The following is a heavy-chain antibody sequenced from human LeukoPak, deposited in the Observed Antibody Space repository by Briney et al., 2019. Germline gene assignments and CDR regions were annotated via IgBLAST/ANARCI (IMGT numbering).Heavy chain of an antibody. D-gene: IGHD1-26*01. Sequence: SETLSLTCTVSGGSISSYYWSWIRQPPGKGLEWIEYIYYSGSTNYNPSLKSRVTISVKTSKNQFSLKLSSVTAADTAVYYCASVESGSLDYWGQGTLVTVSS. J-gene: IGHJ4*02. V-gene: IGHV4-59*01. CDR3: ASVESGSLDY. CDR1: GGSISSYY. CDR2: IYYSGST.